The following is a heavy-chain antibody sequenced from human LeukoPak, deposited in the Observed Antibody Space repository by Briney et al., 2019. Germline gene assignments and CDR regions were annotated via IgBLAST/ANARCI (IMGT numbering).Heavy chain of an antibody. Sequence: ASVKVSCKASGGTFSSYAISWVRQAPGQGLEWMGGIIPIFGTANYAQKFQGRVTITADKSTSTAYMELSSLRSEDTAVYYCARGRFLEWLSIYYYYMDVWGKGTTVTVSS. CDR3: ARGRFLEWLSIYYYYMDV. CDR1: GGTFSSYA. J-gene: IGHJ6*03. V-gene: IGHV1-69*06. D-gene: IGHD3-3*01. CDR2: IIPIFGTA.